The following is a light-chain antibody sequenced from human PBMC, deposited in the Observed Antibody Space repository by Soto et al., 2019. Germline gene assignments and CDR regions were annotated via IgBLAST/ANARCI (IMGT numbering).Light chain of an antibody. CDR2: EVT. V-gene: IGLV1-40*01. CDR3: CSHAGSKNYYL. Sequence: QSLLTQPPSVSGAPGQTITISCTGSSSNIGAGYDVHWYQQLPGRAPKLLIYEVTKRPSGVPDRFSGSKSGNTASLTVSGLQADDEADYYCCSHAGSKNYYLFGPGTKLTVL. J-gene: IGLJ1*01. CDR1: SSNIGAGYD.